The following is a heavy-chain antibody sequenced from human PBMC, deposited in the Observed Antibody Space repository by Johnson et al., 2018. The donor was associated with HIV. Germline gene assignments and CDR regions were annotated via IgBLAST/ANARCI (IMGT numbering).Heavy chain of an antibody. D-gene: IGHD4-17*01. CDR3: ARLFYVDDAFDI. CDR2: IYSGGST. CDR1: GFTVSSNY. J-gene: IGHJ3*02. Sequence: VQLVESGGGLVQPGGSLRLSCAAAGFTVSSNYMSWVRQAPGKGLEWVSVIYSGGSTYYADSVKGGVTISRDNSKNTLYLQRNSLRAEATAVYYCARLFYVDDAFDIWGQGTMVTVSS. V-gene: IGHV3-66*04.